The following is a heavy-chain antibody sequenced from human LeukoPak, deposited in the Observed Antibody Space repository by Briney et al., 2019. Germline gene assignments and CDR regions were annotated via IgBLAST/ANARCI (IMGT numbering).Heavy chain of an antibody. CDR2: ISDSGGST. J-gene: IGHJ4*02. Sequence: GGSLRLSCAVSGITLSNYGMSWVRQAPGKGLEWVAGISDSGGSTKYADSVKGRFTISRDNSKNTLYLQMNSLRAEDTAVYYCARARRQWLAYFDYWGQGTLVTVSS. V-gene: IGHV3-23*01. CDR1: GITLSNYG. CDR3: ARARRQWLAYFDY. D-gene: IGHD6-19*01.